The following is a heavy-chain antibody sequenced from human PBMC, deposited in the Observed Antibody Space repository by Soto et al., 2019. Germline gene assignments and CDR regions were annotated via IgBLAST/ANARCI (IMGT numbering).Heavy chain of an antibody. CDR1: GYTFTGYA. D-gene: IGHD6-19*01. J-gene: IGHJ4*02. CDR2: INAGNGNT. V-gene: IGHV1-3*05. Sequence: VQLVQSGAEEKKPGASVKVSCKASGYTFTGYAMHWVRQAPGRRLAWMGWINAGNGNTKYSQKFQGRVTITRDTSASTAYMELSSLRCEDTAVYYCARAVAVPADFDYWGQGTLVTVSS. CDR3: ARAVAVPADFDY.